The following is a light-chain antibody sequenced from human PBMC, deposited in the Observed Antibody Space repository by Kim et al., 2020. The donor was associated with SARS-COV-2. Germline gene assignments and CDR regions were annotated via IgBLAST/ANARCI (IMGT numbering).Light chain of an antibody. CDR2: GKN. CDR3: NSRDSSGNHLV. V-gene: IGLV3-19*01. CDR1: SLRSYY. J-gene: IGLJ2*01. Sequence: ALGTTDRITCQGDSLRSYYASWYQQKPGQAPVLVIYGKNNRPSGIPDRFSGSSSGNTASLTITGAQAEDEADYYCNSRDSSGNHLVFGGGTQLTVL.